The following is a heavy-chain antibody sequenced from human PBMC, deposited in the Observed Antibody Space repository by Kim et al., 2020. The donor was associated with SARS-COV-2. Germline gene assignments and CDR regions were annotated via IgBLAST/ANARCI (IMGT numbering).Heavy chain of an antibody. D-gene: IGHD2-2*01. CDR1: GGSISSSSYY. CDR3: ARRGGVVVPAATGYYY. CDR2: IYYSGST. Sequence: SETLSLTCTVSGGSISSSSYYWGWIRQPPGKGLEWIGSIYYSGSTYYNPSLKSRVTISVDTSKNQFSLKLSSVTAADTAVYYCARRGGVVVPAATGYYY. V-gene: IGHV4-39*01. J-gene: IGHJ6*01.